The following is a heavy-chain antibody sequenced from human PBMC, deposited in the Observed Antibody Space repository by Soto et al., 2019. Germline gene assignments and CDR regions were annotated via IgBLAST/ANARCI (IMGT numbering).Heavy chain of an antibody. J-gene: IGHJ4*02. CDR1: GGTFSSYA. V-gene: IGHV1-69*13. Sequence: ASVKVSCKASGGTFSSYAISWVRQAPGQGLEWMGGIIPIFGTANYAQKFQGRVTITADESTSTAYMELSSLRSEDTAVYYCARAITRLLRLGELSLPDYWGQGTLVTVSS. CDR2: IIPIFGTA. D-gene: IGHD3-16*02. CDR3: ARAITRLLRLGELSLPDY.